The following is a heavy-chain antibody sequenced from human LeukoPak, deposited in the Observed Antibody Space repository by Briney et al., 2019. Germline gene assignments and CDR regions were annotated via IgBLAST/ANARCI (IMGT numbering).Heavy chain of an antibody. CDR3: ARGIDIVVVPAAMLFDP. J-gene: IGHJ5*02. Sequence: ASVKVSCKVSGYTLTELSMHWVRQAPGKGLEWMGGFDPEDGETIYAQKFQGRVTMTEDTSTDTAYMELSSLRSEDTAVYYCARGIDIVVVPAAMLFDPWGQGTLVTVSS. CDR1: GYTLTELS. V-gene: IGHV1-24*01. CDR2: FDPEDGET. D-gene: IGHD2-2*01.